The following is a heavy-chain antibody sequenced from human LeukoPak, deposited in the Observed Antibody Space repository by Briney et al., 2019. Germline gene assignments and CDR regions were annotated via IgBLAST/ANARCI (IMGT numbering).Heavy chain of an antibody. CDR2: ISAYNGNT. V-gene: IGHV1-18*01. J-gene: IGHJ4*02. D-gene: IGHD3-16*01. CDR1: GYTFTSYG. Sequence: GASVKVSCKASGYTFTSYGISWVRQAPGQGLEWMGWISAYNGNTRYTQKLQGRVSMTTDTSTSTAYMELRRLRCDDTAVYYCARAGELLPFDYWGQGTLVTVSS. CDR3: ARAGELLPFDY.